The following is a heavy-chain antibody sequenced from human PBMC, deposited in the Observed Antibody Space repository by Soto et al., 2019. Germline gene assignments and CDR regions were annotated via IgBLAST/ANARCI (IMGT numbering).Heavy chain of an antibody. CDR2: IYPGDSDT. CDR1: GYSFTSYW. Sequence: GESLKISCKGSGYSFTSYWIGWVRQMPGKGLEWMGIIYPGDSDTRYSPSFQGQVTISADKSISTAYLQWSSLKASDTAIYYCARHHGSGYFSYYYGMDVWGQGTTVTVSS. D-gene: IGHD3-22*01. CDR3: ARHHGSGYFSYYYGMDV. V-gene: IGHV5-51*01. J-gene: IGHJ6*02.